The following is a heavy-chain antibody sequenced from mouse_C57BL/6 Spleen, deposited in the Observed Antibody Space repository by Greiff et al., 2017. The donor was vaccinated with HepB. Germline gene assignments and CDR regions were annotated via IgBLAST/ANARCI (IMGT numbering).Heavy chain of an antibody. CDR2: IYPGDGDT. V-gene: IGHV1-80*01. Sequence: QVQLQQSGAELVKPGASVKISCKASGYAFSSYWMNWVKQRPGKGLEWIGQIYPGDGDTNYNGKFKGKGTLTADKSSSTAYMKLSSLTSEDSAVYFCARGCITTVVAGDWGQGTTLTVSS. CDR3: ARGCITTVVAGD. J-gene: IGHJ2*01. D-gene: IGHD1-1*01. CDR1: GYAFSSYW.